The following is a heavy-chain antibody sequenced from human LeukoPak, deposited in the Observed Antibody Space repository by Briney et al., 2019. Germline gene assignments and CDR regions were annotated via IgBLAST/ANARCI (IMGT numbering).Heavy chain of an antibody. CDR3: AKDQFPYGDYGGGFDY. V-gene: IGHV3-30*18. Sequence: PGGSLRLSCAASGFTFSSYGMHWVRQAPGKGLEGVAVISYDGSNKYYADSVKGRFTISRGNSKNTLYLQMNSLRAEDTAVYYCAKDQFPYGDYGGGFDYWGQGTLVTVSS. CDR1: GFTFSSYG. J-gene: IGHJ4*02. D-gene: IGHD4-17*01. CDR2: ISYDGSNK.